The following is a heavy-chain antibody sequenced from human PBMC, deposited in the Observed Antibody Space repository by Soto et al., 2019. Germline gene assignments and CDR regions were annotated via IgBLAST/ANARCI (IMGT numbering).Heavy chain of an antibody. D-gene: IGHD6-13*01. J-gene: IGHJ4*02. CDR3: ARGAGAIAAAGTNFDY. CDR1: GFTFSSYA. Sequence: PGGSLRLSCAASGFTFSSYAMHWVRQAPGKGLEWVAVISYDGSNKYYADSVKGRFTISRDNSKNTLYLQMNSLRAEDTAVYYCARGAGAIAAAGTNFDYWGQGTPVTVSS. CDR2: ISYDGSNK. V-gene: IGHV3-30-3*01.